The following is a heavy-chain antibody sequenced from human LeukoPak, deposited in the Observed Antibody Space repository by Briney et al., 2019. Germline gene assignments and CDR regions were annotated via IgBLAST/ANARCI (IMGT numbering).Heavy chain of an antibody. Sequence: GESLKISCKGSGYSFTSYWIGWVRQMPGKGLEWMGIIYPGDSDTRYSPSFQGQVTISADKSISTAYLQWSSLKASDTAMYYCARQAGPGFYYDFWSGPPTHLDYWGQGTLVTVSS. CDR1: GYSFTSYW. CDR2: IYPGDSDT. V-gene: IGHV5-51*01. CDR3: ARQAGPGFYYDFWSGPPTHLDY. D-gene: IGHD3-3*01. J-gene: IGHJ4*02.